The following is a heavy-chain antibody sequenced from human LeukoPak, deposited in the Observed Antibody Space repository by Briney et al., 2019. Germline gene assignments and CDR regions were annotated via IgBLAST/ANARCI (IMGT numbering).Heavy chain of an antibody. CDR2: ISGSGGST. CDR3: AKAVVLSRSFDY. CDR1: GFSFSGYY. Sequence: GGSLRLSCAASGFSFSGYYMGWIRQAPGKGLEWVSAISGSGGSTYYADSVKGRFTISRDNSKNTLYLQMNSLRAEDTAVYYCAKAVVLSRSFDYWGQGTLVTVSS. J-gene: IGHJ4*02. D-gene: IGHD3-16*01. V-gene: IGHV3-23*01.